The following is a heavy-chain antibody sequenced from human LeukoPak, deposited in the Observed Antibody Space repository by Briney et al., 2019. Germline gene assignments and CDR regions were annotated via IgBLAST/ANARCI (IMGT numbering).Heavy chain of an antibody. CDR2: ISAISNTM. V-gene: IGHV3-48*01. D-gene: IGHD4-17*01. Sequence: GGSLRLSCAASGFTFYSYSMNWVRQAPGKGLEWVSYISAISNTMYYADSVKGRFTISRDNAKSSLFPQMNSLRAEDTAVYYCASLTTVNPPGYFDYWGQGTLVIVSS. J-gene: IGHJ4*02. CDR1: GFTFYSYS. CDR3: ASLTTVNPPGYFDY.